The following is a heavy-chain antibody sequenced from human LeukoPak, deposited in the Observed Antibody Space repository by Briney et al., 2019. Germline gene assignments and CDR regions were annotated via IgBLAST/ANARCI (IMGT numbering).Heavy chain of an antibody. V-gene: IGHV3-48*01. CDR1: GFTFSSYS. D-gene: IGHD2-15*01. CDR3: ARVLTCSGGSCYQYYYYYYYMDV. Sequence: GGSLRLSCAASGFTFSSYSMNWVRQAPGKGLEWVSYISSSSSTIYYADSVKGRFTISRDNAKNSPYLQMNSLRAEDTAVYYCARVLTCSGGSCYQYYYYYYYMDVWGKGTTVTVSS. J-gene: IGHJ6*03. CDR2: ISSSSSTI.